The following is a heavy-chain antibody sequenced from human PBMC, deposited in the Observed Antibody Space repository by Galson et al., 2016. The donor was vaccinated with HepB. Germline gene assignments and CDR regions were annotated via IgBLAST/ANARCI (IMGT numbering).Heavy chain of an antibody. CDR1: GFTFSNYG. CDR3: VQDGYGDYYGTVFEY. J-gene: IGHJ4*02. Sequence: SLRLSCAASGFTFSNYGMNWVRQAPGKGLEWVSGIVGSGDSTYYADSVKGRFTISRDNPKNTLHLQMNSLTVEDTALYYCVQDGYGDYYGTVFEYWGQGTLVTVSS. V-gene: IGHV3-23*01. D-gene: IGHD4-17*01. CDR2: IVGSGDST.